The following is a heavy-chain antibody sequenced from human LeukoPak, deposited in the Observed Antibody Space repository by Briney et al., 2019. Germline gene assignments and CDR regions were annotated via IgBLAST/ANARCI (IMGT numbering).Heavy chain of an antibody. CDR2: IYPDDSET. Sequence: GESLKISCEGSGYTFTNYWIGWVRQMPGKGLEWMGSIYPDDSETTYSPSFQGQVTISVDKSIRTAYLHWSSLKASDTAIYYCARRGSTETFILWGPSYHFDYWGQGTLVTVSS. CDR3: ARRGSTETFILWGPSYHFDY. J-gene: IGHJ4*02. V-gene: IGHV5-51*01. CDR1: GYTFTNYW. D-gene: IGHD2/OR15-2a*01.